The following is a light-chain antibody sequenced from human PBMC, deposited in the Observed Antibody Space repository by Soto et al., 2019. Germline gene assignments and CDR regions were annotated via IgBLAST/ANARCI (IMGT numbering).Light chain of an antibody. CDR3: QQYDKLPIT. V-gene: IGKV1-33*01. CDR1: QDINNY. J-gene: IGKJ5*01. CDR2: DVL. Sequence: DIQMTQSPSSLSASVGDRFTISCHSSQDINNYLNWFPKKPGKAPKLVIYDVLNLETGVPSRFSGSGSGAYFTLTISSLQPEDIATYYCQQYDKLPITFGQGTRLEI.